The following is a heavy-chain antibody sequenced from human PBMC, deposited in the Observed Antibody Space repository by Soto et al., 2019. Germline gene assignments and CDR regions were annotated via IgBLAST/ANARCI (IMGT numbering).Heavy chain of an antibody. V-gene: IGHV3-11*01. CDR3: ARDLRYCISTSCYSSNWFDP. CDR1: GFTFSDYY. CDR2: ISSSGSTI. Sequence: AGGSLRLSCAASGFTFSDYYMSWIRQAPGKGLEWVSYISSSGSTIYYADSVKGRFTISRDNAKNSLYLQMNSLRAEDTAVYYCARDLRYCISTSCYSSNWFDPWGQGTLVTVSS. J-gene: IGHJ5*02. D-gene: IGHD2-2*01.